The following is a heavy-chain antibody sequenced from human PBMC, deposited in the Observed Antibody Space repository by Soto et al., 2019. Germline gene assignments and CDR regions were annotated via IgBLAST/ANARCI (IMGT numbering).Heavy chain of an antibody. CDR2: TYYDRSKWHN. Sequence: QSQTLSLTCAISGDSVSSNSASWNWIRQSPSRGLEWLGRTYYDRSKWHNDYALFVRGRISINPDTSKNQFSLQLNSVTPEDTAVYYCARESQHMVPDYWGQGTLVTVSS. CDR3: ARESQHMVPDY. V-gene: IGHV6-1*01. D-gene: IGHD2-8*01. CDR1: GDSVSSNSAS. J-gene: IGHJ4*02.